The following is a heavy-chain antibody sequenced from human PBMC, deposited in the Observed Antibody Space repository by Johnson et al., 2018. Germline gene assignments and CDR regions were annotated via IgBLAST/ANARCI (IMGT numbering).Heavy chain of an antibody. CDR1: EFTFSSYG. J-gene: IGHJ6*02. D-gene: IGHD3-22*01. CDR2: ISYDGSNK. CDR3: ARDDGVVITPYYYYGMDV. V-gene: IGHV3-30*19. Sequence: QVQLVQSGGGVVQPGRSLRLSCAASEFTFSSYGMHWVRQAPGKGLEWVAVISYDGSNKYYADSVKGRFTISRDNAKNSLYLQMNSLRDEDTAVYYCARDDGVVITPYYYYGMDVWGQGTTVTVSS.